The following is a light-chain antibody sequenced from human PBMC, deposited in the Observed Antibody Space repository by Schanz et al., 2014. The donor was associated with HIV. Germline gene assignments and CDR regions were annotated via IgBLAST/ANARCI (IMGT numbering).Light chain of an antibody. J-gene: IGLJ2*01. CDR2: EVS. V-gene: IGLV2-8*01. Sequence: QSALTQPPSASGSPGQSVTISCTGTSSDVGGYNYVSWYQQEPGKAPKLIIYEVSRRPSGVPDRFSGSKSGNTASLTISGLQADDEADYYCSSYTTSSTLVFGGGTKVTVL. CDR1: SSDVGGYNY. CDR3: SSYTTSSTLV.